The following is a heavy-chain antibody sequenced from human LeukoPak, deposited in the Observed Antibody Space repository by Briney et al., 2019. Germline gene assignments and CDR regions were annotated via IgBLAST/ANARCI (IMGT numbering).Heavy chain of an antibody. Sequence: GGSLTLSCAASGFTFSTYAMSWVRQAPGKGLEWVSSISGSGGSTFYADSVKARFTISRDNSENTLYLQMNSLRVEDTAVYYCAKRRGAVTTVTIAYFDYWGQGTLVTVSS. V-gene: IGHV3-23*01. J-gene: IGHJ4*02. CDR3: AKRRGAVTTVTIAYFDY. CDR2: ISGSGGST. CDR1: GFTFSTYA. D-gene: IGHD4-17*01.